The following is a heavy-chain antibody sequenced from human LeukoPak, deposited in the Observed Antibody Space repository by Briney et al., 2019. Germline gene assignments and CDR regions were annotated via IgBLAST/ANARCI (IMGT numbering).Heavy chain of an antibody. CDR1: GGSISSSSYY. J-gene: IGHJ5*02. Sequence: SETLSLTCTVSGGSISSSSYYWGWIRQPPGKGLEWIGEINHSGSTNYNPSLKSRVTISVDTSKNQFSLKLSSVTAADTAVYYCASSWFDPWGQGTLVTVSS. CDR2: INHSGST. V-gene: IGHV4-39*07. CDR3: ASSWFDP.